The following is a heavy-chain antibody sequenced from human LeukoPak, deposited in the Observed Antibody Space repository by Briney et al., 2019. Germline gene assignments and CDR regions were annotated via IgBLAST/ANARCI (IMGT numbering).Heavy chain of an antibody. V-gene: IGHV4-4*07. CDR2: IYVSGST. Sequence: SETLSLTCTVSSASISSYYWSWIRQPAGKGLEWIGRIYVSGSTNYNPSLNSRVTMSLDKSKNQFSLKLSSVTAADTAVYYCARNGSPYYYGSGIYLLFDYWGRGTLVTVSS. CDR3: ARNGSPYYYGSGIYLLFDY. D-gene: IGHD3-10*01. CDR1: SASISSYY. J-gene: IGHJ4*02.